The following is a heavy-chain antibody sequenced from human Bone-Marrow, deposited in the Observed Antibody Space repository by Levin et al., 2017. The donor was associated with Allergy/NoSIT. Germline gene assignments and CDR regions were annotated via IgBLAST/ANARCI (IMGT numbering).Heavy chain of an antibody. V-gene: IGHV4-39*01. Sequence: TSETLSLTCTVSGGSISSSSYYWGWIRQPPGKGLEWIGSIYYSGSTYYNPSLKSRVTISVDTSKNQFSLKLSSVTAADTAVYYCATAQQQLVGGPLYYYYGMDVWGQGTTVTVSS. CDR1: GGSISSSSYY. D-gene: IGHD6-13*01. J-gene: IGHJ6*02. CDR2: IYYSGST. CDR3: ATAQQQLVGGPLYYYYGMDV.